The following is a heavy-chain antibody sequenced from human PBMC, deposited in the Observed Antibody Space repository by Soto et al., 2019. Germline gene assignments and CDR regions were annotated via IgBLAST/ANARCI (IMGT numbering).Heavy chain of an antibody. CDR2: IIPIFGTA. Sequence: VKVSCKASGGTFSSYAISWVRQAPGQGLEWMGGIIPIFGTANYAQKFQGRVTITADESTSTAYMELSSLRSEDTAVYYCARDLGTVDGDYGYWGQGTLVTVSS. CDR3: ARDLGTVDGDYGY. CDR1: GGTFSSYA. V-gene: IGHV1-69*01. J-gene: IGHJ4*02. D-gene: IGHD4-17*01.